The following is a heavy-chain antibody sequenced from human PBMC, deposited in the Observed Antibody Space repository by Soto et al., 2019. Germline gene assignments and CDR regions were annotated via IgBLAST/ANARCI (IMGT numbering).Heavy chain of an antibody. CDR3: NMVRGVVSDY. Sequence: SETLSLTCAVYGGSFSGYYWSWIRQPPGKGLEWIGEINHSGSTNYNPSLKSRVTISVDTSKNQFSLKLSSVTAADTAVYYCNMVRGVVSDYWGQGTLVTVS. CDR1: GGSFSGYY. V-gene: IGHV4-34*01. CDR2: INHSGST. J-gene: IGHJ4*02. D-gene: IGHD3-10*01.